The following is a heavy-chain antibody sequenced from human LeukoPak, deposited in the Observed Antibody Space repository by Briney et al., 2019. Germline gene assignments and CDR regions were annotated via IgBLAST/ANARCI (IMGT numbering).Heavy chain of an antibody. CDR1: GGSISSYY. CDR2: IYYSGST. D-gene: IGHD3-22*01. Sequence: SETLSLTCTVSGGSISSYYWSWIRQPPGKGLEWIGYIYYSGSTNYNPSLKSRVTISVDTSKNQFSLKVSSVTAADTAVYYCARHAADSSGFYNYYGMDVWGQGTTVTVSS. V-gene: IGHV4-59*08. J-gene: IGHJ6*02. CDR3: ARHAADSSGFYNYYGMDV.